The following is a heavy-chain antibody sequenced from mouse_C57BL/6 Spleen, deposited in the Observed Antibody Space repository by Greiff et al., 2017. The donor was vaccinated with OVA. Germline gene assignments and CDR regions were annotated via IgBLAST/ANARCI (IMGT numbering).Heavy chain of an antibody. V-gene: IGHV5-4*03. CDR3: ARGGGSSSWYFDV. J-gene: IGHJ1*03. Sequence: EVKLVESGGGLVKPGGSLKLSCAASGFTFSSYAMSWVRQTPEKRLEWVATISDGGSYTYYPENVKGRCTISRDNAKNNLYLQMSHLKSEDTAMDYCARGGGSSSWYFDVWGTGTTVTVSS. CDR1: GFTFSSYA. D-gene: IGHD1-1*01. CDR2: ISDGGSYT.